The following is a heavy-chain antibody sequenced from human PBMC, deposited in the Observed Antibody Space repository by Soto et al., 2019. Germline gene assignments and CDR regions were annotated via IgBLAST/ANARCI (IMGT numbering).Heavy chain of an antibody. D-gene: IGHD2-8*01. CDR3: AKNGQPPYYYYGMDV. CDR2: ISGYNGDT. J-gene: IGHJ6*02. CDR1: GYTFSRYG. Sequence: QGQLVQSGPEAKKPGASVKVSCKASGYTFSRYGIGWVRQAPGQGLEWMGWISGYNGDTKYAQKVQGRVTMTIDTSTYTAYMELRSLTSDDTAIYYCAKNGQPPYYYYGMDVWGQGTTVTVSS. V-gene: IGHV1-18*01.